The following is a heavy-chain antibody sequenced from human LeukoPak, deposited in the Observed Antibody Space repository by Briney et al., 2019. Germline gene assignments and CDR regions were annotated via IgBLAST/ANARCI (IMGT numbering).Heavy chain of an antibody. CDR3: MTMWGY. CDR1: GFTFSRYW. J-gene: IGHJ4*02. Sequence: GGSLRLSCAASGFTFSRYWMYWVRQAPGKGLEWVATTNPDGSQKYYVDSVKGRFSISRDNSKNSVYLQMNSLRVEDTAVYSCMTMWGYWGQGPLVTVSS. V-gene: IGHV3-7*01. CDR2: TNPDGSQK. D-gene: IGHD4/OR15-4a*01.